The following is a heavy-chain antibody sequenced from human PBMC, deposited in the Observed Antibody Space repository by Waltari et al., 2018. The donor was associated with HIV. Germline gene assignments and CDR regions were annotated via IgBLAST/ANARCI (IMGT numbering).Heavy chain of an antibody. Sequence: QVQLVESGGGLVQPGGYLRLSCAASGFIFRDFAIHWVRQAPGKGLEWVAVISRDGSSKYYADSVQGRFTISRDNSKNSLHLHMNSLRPKDTAVYYCAREGIVAAPFDFWGLGTLVTVSS. CDR1: GFIFRDFA. D-gene: IGHD2-15*01. V-gene: IGHV3-30*01. CDR3: AREGIVAAPFDF. CDR2: ISRDGSSK. J-gene: IGHJ4*02.